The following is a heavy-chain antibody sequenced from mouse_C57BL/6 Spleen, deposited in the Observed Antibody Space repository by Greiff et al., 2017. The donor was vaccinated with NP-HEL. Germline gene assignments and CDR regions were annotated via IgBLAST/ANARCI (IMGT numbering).Heavy chain of an antibody. CDR2: ISDGGSYT. V-gene: IGHV5-4*01. CDR1: GFTFSSYA. Sequence: EVKLQESGGGLVKPGGSLKLSCAASGFTFSSYAMSWVRQTPEKRLEWVATISDGGSYTYYPDNVKGRFTISRDNAKNNLYLQMSHLKSEDTAMYYCARDEGLLRYAMDYWGQGTSVTVSS. CDR3: ARDEGLLRYAMDY. J-gene: IGHJ4*01. D-gene: IGHD2-3*01.